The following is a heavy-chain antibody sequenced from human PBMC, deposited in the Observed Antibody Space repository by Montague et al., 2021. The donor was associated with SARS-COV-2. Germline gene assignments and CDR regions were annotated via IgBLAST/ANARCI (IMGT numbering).Heavy chain of an antibody. V-gene: IGHV4-39*02. J-gene: IGHJ4*02. D-gene: IGHD3-3*01. Sequence: SETLSLTCTVSGASISSRSYYWGWIRQPPGKGLEWIGYKYYSGSTYYNPTLKSRVSISVDTSKNHLSLKPSSVTAADTSVYYCATLPSSITIFGVVQGYYFNDGAKGT. CDR3: ATLPSSITIFGVVQGYYFND. CDR1: GASISSRSYY. CDR2: KYYSGST.